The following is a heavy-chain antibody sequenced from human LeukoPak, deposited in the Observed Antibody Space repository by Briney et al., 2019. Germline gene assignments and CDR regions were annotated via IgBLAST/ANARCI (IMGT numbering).Heavy chain of an antibody. CDR3: ARDGKYGSGSYSENWFDP. CDR1: GYTFTSYG. V-gene: IGHV1-18*01. J-gene: IGHJ5*02. CDR2: ISAYNGDT. D-gene: IGHD3-10*01. Sequence: ASVKVSCKASGYTFTSYGISWVRQAPGQGLEWMGWISAYNGDTNYAQKLQGRVTMTTDTPTSTGYMELRSLRSDDTAVYYCARDGKYGSGSYSENWFDPWGQGTLVTVSS.